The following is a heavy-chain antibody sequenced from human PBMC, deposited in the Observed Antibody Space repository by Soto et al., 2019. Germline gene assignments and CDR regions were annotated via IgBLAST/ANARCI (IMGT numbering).Heavy chain of an antibody. J-gene: IGHJ5*02. V-gene: IGHV1-69*01. CDR3: ARRPGYYGSGSDKNWFDP. CDR1: GGTFSSYA. D-gene: IGHD3-10*01. CDR2: IIPIFGTA. Sequence: QVQLVQSGAEVKKPGSSVKVSCKASGGTFSSYAISWVRQAPGQGLEWMGGIIPIFGTANYAQKFQGRVTITADESTSTGEMELSSLRSEDTAVYYCARRPGYYGSGSDKNWFDPWGQGTLVTVSS.